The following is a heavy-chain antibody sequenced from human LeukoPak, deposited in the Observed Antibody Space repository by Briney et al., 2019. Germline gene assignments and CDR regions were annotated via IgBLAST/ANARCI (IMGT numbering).Heavy chain of an antibody. D-gene: IGHD3-22*01. Sequence: PSETLSLTCAVYGGSFSGYYWSWIRQPPGKGLEWIGEINHSGSTSYNPSLKSRVTISVDTSKNQFSLKLSSVTAADTAVYYCARGLGNYYDSSGKNWFDPWGQGTLVTVSS. CDR3: ARGLGNYYDSSGKNWFDP. CDR1: GGSFSGYY. CDR2: INHSGST. J-gene: IGHJ5*02. V-gene: IGHV4-34*01.